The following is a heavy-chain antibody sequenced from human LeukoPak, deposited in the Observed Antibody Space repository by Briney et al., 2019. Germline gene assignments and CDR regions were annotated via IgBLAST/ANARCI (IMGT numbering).Heavy chain of an antibody. D-gene: IGHD5-24*01. V-gene: IGHV1-2*02. CDR3: ARDGGTVEMATIKEFDY. Sequence: ASVKVSCKASGYTFTGYYMHWVRQAPGQGLEWMGWINPNSGGTNYAQKSQGRVTMTRDTSISTAYMELSRLRSDDTAVYYCARDGGTVEMATIKEFDYWGQGTLVTVSS. CDR1: GYTFTGYY. J-gene: IGHJ4*02. CDR2: INPNSGGT.